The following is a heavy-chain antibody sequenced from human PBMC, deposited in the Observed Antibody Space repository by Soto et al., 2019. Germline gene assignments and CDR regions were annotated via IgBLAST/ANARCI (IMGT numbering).Heavy chain of an antibody. CDR3: ARVRGQSPFDY. Sequence: QVQLVQSGAEVKKPGASVKVSCKASGYTFTSYATHWVRQAPVQRPEWMGWINAGNGNTKYSQKFQGRVTITRDTSASTAYMELSSLRSQDTAVYYCARVRGQSPFDYWGQGTLVTVSS. CDR2: INAGNGNT. V-gene: IGHV1-3*01. J-gene: IGHJ4*02. D-gene: IGHD3-10*01. CDR1: GYTFTSYA.